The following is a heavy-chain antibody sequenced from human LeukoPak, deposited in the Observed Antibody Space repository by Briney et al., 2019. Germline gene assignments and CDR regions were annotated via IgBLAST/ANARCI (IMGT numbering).Heavy chain of an antibody. CDR3: ARDGYDSSGYFDY. CDR2: IYHSGST. D-gene: IGHD3-22*01. J-gene: IGHJ4*02. Sequence: SGTLSLTCAVSGGSISSSNWWSWVRQPPGKGLEWIGEIYHSGSTNYNPSLKSRVTISVDKSKNQFSLKLSSVTAADTAVYYCARDGYDSSGYFDYWGQGTLVTVSS. CDR1: GGSISSSNW. V-gene: IGHV4-4*02.